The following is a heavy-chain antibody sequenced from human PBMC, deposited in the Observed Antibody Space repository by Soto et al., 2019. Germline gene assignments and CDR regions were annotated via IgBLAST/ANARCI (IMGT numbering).Heavy chain of an antibody. Sequence: QVQLVQSGPEVKKPGASVMLSCKTSGYTFTTYCVRWVRQAPGLGPEWMGWISAYNGNTNYAQKFHGRVTMTTDASANTAYLELRSLRSDDTAVYYCARQEGHIEPMIGEFDFWGQGTLVTVSS. CDR3: ARQEGHIEPMIGEFDF. J-gene: IGHJ4*02. V-gene: IGHV1-18*01. CDR1: GYTFTTYC. D-gene: IGHD3-10*02. CDR2: ISAYNGNT.